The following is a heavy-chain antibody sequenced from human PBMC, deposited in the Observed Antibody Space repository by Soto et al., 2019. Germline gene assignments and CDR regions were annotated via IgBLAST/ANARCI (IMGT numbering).Heavy chain of an antibody. CDR2: MNPNSGNT. J-gene: IGHJ4*02. V-gene: IGHV1-8*01. CDR3: ARDLPPVDY. Sequence: APVTVSCKASGYTLTSYDINWVRQATEQGLEWMGWMNPNSGNTGYAQKFQGRVTMTRNTSISTAYMELRSLRSDDTAVYYCARDLPPVDYWGQGTLVTVSS. CDR1: GYTLTSYD.